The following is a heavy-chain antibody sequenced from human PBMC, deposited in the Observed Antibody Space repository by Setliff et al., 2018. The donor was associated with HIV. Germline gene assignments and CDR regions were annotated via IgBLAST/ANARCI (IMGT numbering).Heavy chain of an antibody. CDR3: ARVDRCSGGSCYFIDY. CDR2: IHHSGST. Sequence: LSLTCTVSGYSITSGYYWGWIRQPPGKGLEWIGSIHHSGSTYYNPSLKSRVIISVDTSKNEVSLKVSSVTAADTAVYYCARVDRCSGGSCYFIDYWGQGTLVTAPQ. D-gene: IGHD2-15*01. V-gene: IGHV4-38-2*02. J-gene: IGHJ4*02. CDR1: GYSITSGYY.